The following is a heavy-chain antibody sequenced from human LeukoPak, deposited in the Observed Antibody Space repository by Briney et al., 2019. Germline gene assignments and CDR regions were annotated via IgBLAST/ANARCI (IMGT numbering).Heavy chain of an antibody. CDR2: IIPIFGTA. D-gene: IGHD4-11*01. Sequence: LVKVSCKASGGTFSSYAISWVRQAPGQGLEWMGGIIPIFGTANYAQKFQGRVTITADESTSTASMELSSLRSEDTAVYYCARPLETTVTTGYYYYYMDVWVTGTTVTVSS. CDR1: GGTFSSYA. CDR3: ARPLETTVTTGYYYYYMDV. J-gene: IGHJ6*03. V-gene: IGHV1-69*01.